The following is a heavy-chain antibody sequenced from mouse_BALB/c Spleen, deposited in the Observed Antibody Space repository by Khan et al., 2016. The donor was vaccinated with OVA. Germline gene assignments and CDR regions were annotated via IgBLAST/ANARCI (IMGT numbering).Heavy chain of an antibody. V-gene: IGHV3-2*02. J-gene: IGHJ2*01. D-gene: IGHD1-1*01. CDR1: GYSITSDYA. Sequence: EVQLVESGPGLVKPSQSLSLICTVTGYSITSDYAWNLLRQFPGNKLEWMGFISYSGNTKYNPSLKSRISITRDTSKNQFFLQLNSVTTEDTATXYCARVYGGDFDYWGQGTTLTVSS. CDR3: ARVYGGDFDY. CDR2: ISYSGNT.